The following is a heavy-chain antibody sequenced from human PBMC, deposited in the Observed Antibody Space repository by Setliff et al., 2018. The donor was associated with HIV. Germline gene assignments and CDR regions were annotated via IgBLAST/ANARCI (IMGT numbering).Heavy chain of an antibody. CDR1: GLNFSNYS. CDR3: ARDRPNCAMDY. Sequence: GESLKIPCAPSGLNFSNYSVNWVRQAPGKGLEWISYMSHSTSTIYYADSVKGRFTVSGDDAKSSVYLHMSSRTAEDTAVYYCARDRPNCAMDYWGQGTLVTVSS. D-gene: IGHD7-27*01. J-gene: IGHJ4*02. V-gene: IGHV3-48*01. CDR2: MSHSTSTI.